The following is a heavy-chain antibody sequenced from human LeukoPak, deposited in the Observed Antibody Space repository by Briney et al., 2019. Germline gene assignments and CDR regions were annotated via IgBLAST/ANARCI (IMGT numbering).Heavy chain of an antibody. D-gene: IGHD3-16*01. CDR3: ARARLGYYDEYFDP. Sequence: GGSLRLSCATSGFTFSDYSMTRVRQAPGKGLEWVSSITSTSSHINYADSVRGRFTISRDNAKNALFLQMTSLTDEDTALYYCARARLGYYDEYFDPWGQGTQVTVSS. V-gene: IGHV3-21*01. CDR1: GFTFSDYS. CDR2: ITSTSSHI. J-gene: IGHJ5*02.